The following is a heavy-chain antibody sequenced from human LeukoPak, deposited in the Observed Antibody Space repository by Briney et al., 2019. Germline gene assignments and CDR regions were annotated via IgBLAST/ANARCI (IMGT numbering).Heavy chain of an antibody. V-gene: IGHV3-23*01. J-gene: IGHJ4*02. CDR3: AKDRPSEGYCSSTSCYPDY. CDR1: GFTFSSYA. Sequence: GGSLRLSCAASGFTFSSYAMSWVRQAPGKGLEWVSAISGSGGSTYCADSVKGRFTISRDDSKNTLYLQMNSLRAEDTAVYYCAKDRPSEGYCSSTSCYPDYWGQGTLVTVSS. D-gene: IGHD2-2*01. CDR2: ISGSGGST.